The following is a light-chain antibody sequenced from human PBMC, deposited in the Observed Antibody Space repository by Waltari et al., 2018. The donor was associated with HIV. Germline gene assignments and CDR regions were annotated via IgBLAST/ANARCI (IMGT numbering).Light chain of an antibody. Sequence: SYDLTPPPSVSVSPRQPARIPSFAEALSKEYTFWNQQKAGQAPLLVIHKDTERASGIPERFSGSTSGRLVTLTIDDVEPDDEADYYCQSAGGGRTYRFGGGTKLTVL. J-gene: IGLJ2*01. V-gene: IGLV3-25*03. CDR2: KDT. CDR1: ALSKEY. CDR3: QSAGGGRTYR.